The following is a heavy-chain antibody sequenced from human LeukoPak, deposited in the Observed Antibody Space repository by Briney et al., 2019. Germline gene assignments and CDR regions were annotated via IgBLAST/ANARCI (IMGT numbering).Heavy chain of an antibody. D-gene: IGHD3-22*01. J-gene: IGHJ4*02. CDR1: GGTFSSYA. Sequence: EASVKVSCKASGGTFSSYAISWVRQAPGQGLEWMGGIIPIFGTANYAQEFQGRVTITADESTSTAYMELSSLRSEDTAVYYCARAEVPTYYYDSSGSYYFDYWGQGTLVTVSS. V-gene: IGHV1-69*13. CDR3: ARAEVPTYYYDSSGSYYFDY. CDR2: IIPIFGTA.